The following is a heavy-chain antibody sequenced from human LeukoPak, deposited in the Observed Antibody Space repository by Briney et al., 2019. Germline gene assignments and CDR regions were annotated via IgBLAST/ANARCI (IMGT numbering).Heavy chain of an antibody. D-gene: IGHD3-10*01. CDR1: GFTFSSYS. J-gene: IGHJ4*02. CDR2: ISSSSSYI. Sequence: GGSLRLSCAASGFTFSSYSMNWVRQAPGKGLEWVSSISSSSSYIYYADSVKGRFTISRDNAKNTLYLQMNSLRAEDTAVYYCAKAPEVLWFGESPLVGFDYWGQGTLVTVSS. V-gene: IGHV3-21*04. CDR3: AKAPEVLWFGESPLVGFDY.